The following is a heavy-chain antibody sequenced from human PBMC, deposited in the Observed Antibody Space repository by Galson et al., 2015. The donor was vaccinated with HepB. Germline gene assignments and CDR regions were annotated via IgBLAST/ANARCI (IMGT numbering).Heavy chain of an antibody. Sequence: SLRLSCAASGFTFASTSLSWVRQAPGKGLEWVSYIDRSSTTIYYADSVQGRFTISRDNAKTSLNLQMNSLRVEDTAVYYCARAVAASGSTYYFDHWGQGTLVTVSS. CDR3: ARAVAASGSTYYFDH. J-gene: IGHJ4*02. CDR2: IDRSSTTI. D-gene: IGHD6-13*01. CDR1: GFTFASTS. V-gene: IGHV3-48*01.